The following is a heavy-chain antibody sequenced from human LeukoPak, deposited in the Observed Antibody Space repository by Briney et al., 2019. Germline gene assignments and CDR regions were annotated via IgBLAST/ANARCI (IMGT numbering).Heavy chain of an antibody. Sequence: SETLSLTCTVSGGSISSGGYYWSWIHQHPGKGLEWIGRIYTSGSTNYNPSLKSRVTMSVDTSKNQFSLKLSSVTAADTAVYYCARERGIAARHWFDPWGQGTLVTVSS. CDR2: IYTSGST. CDR3: ARERGIAARHWFDP. V-gene: IGHV4-61*02. CDR1: GGSISSGGYY. D-gene: IGHD6-6*01. J-gene: IGHJ5*02.